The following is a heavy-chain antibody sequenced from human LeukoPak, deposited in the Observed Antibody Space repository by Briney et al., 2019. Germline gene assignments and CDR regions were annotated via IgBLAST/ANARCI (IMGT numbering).Heavy chain of an antibody. D-gene: IGHD5-12*01. CDR1: GGSISSYY. CDR3: ARAGYDFPDAFDI. Sequence: SAETLSLTCTVSGGSISSYYWSSIRQPAGTALEWIWRIYTSGTITYNPSLKSRVTISVDTSKNQFSLKLSSVTAADTAVYYCARAGYDFPDAFDIWGQGTMVTVSS. CDR2: IYTSGTI. V-gene: IGHV4-4*07. J-gene: IGHJ3*02.